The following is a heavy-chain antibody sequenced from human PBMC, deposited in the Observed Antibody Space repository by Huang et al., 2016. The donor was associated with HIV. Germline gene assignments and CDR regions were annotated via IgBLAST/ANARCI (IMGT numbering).Heavy chain of an antibody. CDR3: TKGHYYDTNGYVAFDI. J-gene: IGHJ3*02. Sequence: QVQLVESGGGVVRPGRSLRLSCAASRFTFSKFAMHWVRQGPVKGLEWMAVISYDGSSKHYADSVTGRLTISRDNSNNTLYLQMNSLTVEDTAVYYCTKGHYYDTNGYVAFDIWGQGTMVTVSS. V-gene: IGHV3-30*18. D-gene: IGHD3-22*01. CDR2: ISYDGSSK. CDR1: RFTFSKFA.